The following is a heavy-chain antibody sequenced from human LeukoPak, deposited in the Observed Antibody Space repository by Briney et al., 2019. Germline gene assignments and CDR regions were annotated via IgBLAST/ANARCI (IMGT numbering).Heavy chain of an antibody. D-gene: IGHD2-2*01. CDR2: IIPIFGTA. Sequence: SVKVSCKASGGTFSSYAISWVRQAPGQGLEWMGGIIPIFGTANYAQKFQGRVSITRNTSISTAYMELSSLRSEDTAVYYCARVSSGCSSASCYDRENWFDPWGQGTLVTVSS. CDR1: GGTFSSYA. J-gene: IGHJ5*02. CDR3: ARVSSGCSSASCYDRENWFDP. V-gene: IGHV1-69*05.